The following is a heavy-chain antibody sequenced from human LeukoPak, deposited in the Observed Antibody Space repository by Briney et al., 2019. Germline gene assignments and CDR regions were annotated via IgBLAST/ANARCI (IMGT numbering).Heavy chain of an antibody. CDR1: GFTFSSYW. J-gene: IGHJ4*02. Sequence: GGSLRLSCAASGFTFSSYWMSWVRQAPGEGLEGVANIKQDGREKYYVDSVKGRFTISRDNAKNSLYLQMNSLRAEDTAVYYCARGLREDYYFDYWGQGTLVTVSS. CDR2: IKQDGREK. CDR3: ARGLREDYYFDY. V-gene: IGHV3-7*01.